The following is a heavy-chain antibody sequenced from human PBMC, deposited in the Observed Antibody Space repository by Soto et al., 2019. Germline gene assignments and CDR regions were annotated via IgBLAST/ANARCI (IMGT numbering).Heavy chain of an antibody. CDR1: GASISGSY. D-gene: IGHD1-1*01. J-gene: IGHJ5*02. V-gene: IGHV4-4*07. Sequence: SETLSLTCTVSGASISGSYWSWIRKSAGKGLGWIGRIYATGTTDYNPSLKSRVTMSVDTSKKQFSLKLRSVTAADTAVYYCVRDGTKTLRDWFDPWGQGISVTVSS. CDR2: IYATGTT. CDR3: VRDGTKTLRDWFDP.